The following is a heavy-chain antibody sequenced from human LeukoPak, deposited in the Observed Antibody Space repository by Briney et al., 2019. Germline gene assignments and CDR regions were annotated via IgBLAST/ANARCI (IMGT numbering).Heavy chain of an antibody. CDR3: TTVLRGILMGEYYYVDV. V-gene: IGHV3-48*03. Sequence: PGGSLRLSCAASGFTFSSYEMNWVRQAPGKGLEWVSYISSSGSTIYYADSVKGRFTISRDNVKNSLYLQMNSLKTEDTAMYYCTTVLRGILMGEYYYVDVWGKGTTVTISS. J-gene: IGHJ6*03. CDR1: GFTFSSYE. CDR2: ISSSGSTI. D-gene: IGHD3-10*01.